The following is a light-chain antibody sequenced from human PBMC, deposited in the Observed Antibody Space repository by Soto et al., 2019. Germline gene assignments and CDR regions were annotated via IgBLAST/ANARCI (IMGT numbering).Light chain of an antibody. J-gene: IGKJ1*01. CDR3: QQGYSSRWT. V-gene: IGKV1-39*01. CDR1: QTISSY. CDR2: DAS. Sequence: DILITQSPSALSAYVGDVVRITCRTSQTISSYLNWYRQKPGKAPELLIHDASRLQSGVPSRFTGSGFGTDFTLTITSLQPEDFATYYCQQGYSSRWTFGQGTKVDI.